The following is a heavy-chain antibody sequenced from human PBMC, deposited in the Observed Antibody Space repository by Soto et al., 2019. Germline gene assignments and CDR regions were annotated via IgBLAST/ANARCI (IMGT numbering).Heavy chain of an antibody. CDR3: ASTSDGSSGTAADP. CDR1: GGSISSGGYY. J-gene: IGHJ5*02. Sequence: QVQLQASGPGLVKPSQTLSLTCTVSGGSISSGGYYWSWIRQHPGKGLEWIGYIYYRGSTYYNPCLKSRVTRSEDTSKNQCTRKLSAVTAADTGVYYCASTSDGSSGTAADPWGQGTLVTVSS. D-gene: IGHD3-22*01. CDR2: IYYRGST. V-gene: IGHV4-31*03.